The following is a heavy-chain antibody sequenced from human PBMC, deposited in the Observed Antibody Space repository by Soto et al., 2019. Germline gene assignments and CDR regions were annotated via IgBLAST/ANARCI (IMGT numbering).Heavy chain of an antibody. Sequence: SETLSLTCAVYGGSFSGYYWSWIRQPPGKGLEWIGEINHSGSTNYNPSLKSRVTISVDTSKNQFSLKLSYATAAATAVYYCARGIREGKYYYGSESSPDYGMDVWGQGTTVT. V-gene: IGHV4-34*01. CDR2: INHSGST. CDR1: GGSFSGYY. CDR3: ARGIREGKYYYGSESSPDYGMDV. J-gene: IGHJ6*02. D-gene: IGHD3-10*01.